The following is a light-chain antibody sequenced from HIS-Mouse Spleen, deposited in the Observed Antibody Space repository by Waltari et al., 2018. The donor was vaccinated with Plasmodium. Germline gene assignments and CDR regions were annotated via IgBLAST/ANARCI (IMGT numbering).Light chain of an antibody. Sequence: EIVMTQSPATLSVSPGERATLSCRASQSVSSNLAWYQQKPGQAPRLLIYGASPRATGIPARSIGSGSGTEFTLTISSLQSEDFAVYYCQQYNNWPPYTFGQGTKLEIK. J-gene: IGKJ2*01. CDR1: QSVSSN. CDR2: GAS. CDR3: QQYNNWPPYT. V-gene: IGKV3-15*01.